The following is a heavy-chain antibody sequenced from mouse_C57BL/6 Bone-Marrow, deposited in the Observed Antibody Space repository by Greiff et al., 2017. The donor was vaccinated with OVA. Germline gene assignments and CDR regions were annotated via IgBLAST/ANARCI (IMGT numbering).Heavy chain of an antibody. V-gene: IGHV1-64*01. D-gene: IGHD3-1*01. J-gene: IGHJ4*01. Sequence: QVQLKQPGAELVKPGASVKLSCKASGYTFTSYWMHWVKQRPGQGLEWIGMIHPNSGSTNYNEKFKSKATLTVDKSSSTAYMQLSSLTSEDSAVYYCARKRGLYAMDYWGQGTSVTVSS. CDR1: GYTFTSYW. CDR2: IHPNSGST. CDR3: ARKRGLYAMDY.